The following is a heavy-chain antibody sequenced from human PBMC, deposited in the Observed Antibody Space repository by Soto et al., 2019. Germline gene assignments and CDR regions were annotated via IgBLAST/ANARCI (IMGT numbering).Heavy chain of an antibody. CDR2: ISYDGSNK. J-gene: IGHJ4*02. V-gene: IGHV3-30*18. D-gene: IGHD3-3*01. CDR1: GFTFSSYG. Sequence: GGSLRLSCAASGFTFSSYGMHWVRQAPGKGLEWVAVISYDGSNKYYADSVKGRFTISRDNSKNTLYLQMNSLRAEDTAVYYCAKDLAANFWSGYSIDYWGQGTLVTVSS. CDR3: AKDLAANFWSGYSIDY.